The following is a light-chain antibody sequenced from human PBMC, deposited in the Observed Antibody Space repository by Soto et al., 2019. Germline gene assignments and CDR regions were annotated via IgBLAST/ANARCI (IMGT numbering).Light chain of an antibody. CDR3: LQYNTYPRT. V-gene: IGKV1-17*01. Sequence: DIQMTQSPFSLSASVGDRVTITCRASQDIRNDLGWYQQKPGKAPKRLIFTASTLHSGVPSRFSGSGSGTDFTLTISSLQPEDFATYYSLQYNTYPRTFGQGTKLEIK. CDR1: QDIRND. CDR2: TAS. J-gene: IGKJ2*01.